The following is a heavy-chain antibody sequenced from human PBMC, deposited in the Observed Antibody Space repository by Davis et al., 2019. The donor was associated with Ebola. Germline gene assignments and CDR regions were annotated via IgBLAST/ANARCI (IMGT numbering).Heavy chain of an antibody. J-gene: IGHJ6*04. D-gene: IGHD3/OR15-3a*01. CDR3: ARVGFWTTETHYYYDMDV. CDR1: GFTFSSNS. CDR2: LGTSADT. V-gene: IGHV3-21*01. Sequence: GGSLRLSCAASGFTFSSNSMNCVRQATGKGLEWVSTLGTSADTYYADSVKGRFTISRDNSKNTLYLQMNTLRAEDTAVYYCARVGFWTTETHYYYDMDVWGKGTTVTVSS.